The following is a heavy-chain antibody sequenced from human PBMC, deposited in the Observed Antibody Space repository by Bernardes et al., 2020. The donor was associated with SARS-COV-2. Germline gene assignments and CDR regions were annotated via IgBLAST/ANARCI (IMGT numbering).Heavy chain of an antibody. D-gene: IGHD2-15*01. Sequence: SVKVSCKASGYTFTSYAMHWVRQAPGQRLEWMGWINAGNGNTKYSQKFQGRVTITRDTSASTAYMELSSLRSEDTAVYYCARDRRAAYCSGGSCYSGAFGWFDPWGQGTLVTVSS. CDR1: GYTFTSYA. CDR3: ARDRRAAYCSGGSCYSGAFGWFDP. J-gene: IGHJ5*02. CDR2: INAGNGNT. V-gene: IGHV1-3*01.